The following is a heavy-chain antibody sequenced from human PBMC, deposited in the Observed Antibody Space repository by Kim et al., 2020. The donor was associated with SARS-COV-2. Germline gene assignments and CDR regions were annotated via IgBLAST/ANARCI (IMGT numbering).Heavy chain of an antibody. J-gene: IGHJ4*02. CDR3: ARHAVYDFWSGPFDS. CDR1: GGSISSSSYY. D-gene: IGHD3-3*01. CDR2: IYYSGST. V-gene: IGHV4-39*01. Sequence: SETLSLTCTVSGGSISSSSYYWGWIRQPPGMGLEWIGSIYYSGSTYYNPTLKSRVTISVDTSKNQFSLKLSAVTAADTALYYCARHAVYDFWSGPFDSWGQGTLVTVSS.